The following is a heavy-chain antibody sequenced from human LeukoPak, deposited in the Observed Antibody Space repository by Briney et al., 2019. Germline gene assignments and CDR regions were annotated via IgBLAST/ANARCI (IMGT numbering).Heavy chain of an antibody. J-gene: IGHJ4*02. CDR3: ARGTAATAGIDY. CDR2: INTDGGST. CDR1: GFTFSSYW. Sequence: GGSLRLSCAASGFTFSSYWMHWVRQAPGKGLVWVSHINTDGGSTTYGDSAKGRFTVSRDNAKNSLFLQMNSLRVEDTAVYYCARGTAATAGIDYWGQGTLVTVSS. D-gene: IGHD6-13*01. V-gene: IGHV3-74*01.